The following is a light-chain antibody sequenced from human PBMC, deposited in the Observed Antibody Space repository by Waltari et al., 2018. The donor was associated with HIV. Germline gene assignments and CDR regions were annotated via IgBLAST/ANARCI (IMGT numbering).Light chain of an antibody. CDR1: SGSIARNY. CDR3: QSFDTSNQWI. Sequence: NFMLTQPPSVSESPGKTVTISCTRSSGSIARNYAQRYHKRPGSAPTTLIYEDDQRPSGVPDRFSGSIDTSSNSASLTISGLKTEDEADYYCQSFDTSNQWIFGGGTKLTVL. J-gene: IGLJ2*01. CDR2: EDD. V-gene: IGLV6-57*03.